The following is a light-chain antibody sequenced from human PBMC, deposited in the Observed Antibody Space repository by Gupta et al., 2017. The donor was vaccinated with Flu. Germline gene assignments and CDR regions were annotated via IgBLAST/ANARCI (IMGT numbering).Light chain of an antibody. CDR2: WSS. J-gene: IGKJ3*01. Sequence: EIVMTQSPDSLAVSLGERATINCKSSQSVLYSSTNTNYLAWVQQKPGQPPKLLIYWSSTRKSGVPDRFRGSGSGTDFTLTICSLQAEDVAVYYCQQYYSTPLTFGPGTKVDIK. CDR3: QQYYSTPLT. V-gene: IGKV4-1*01. CDR1: QSVLYSSTNTNY.